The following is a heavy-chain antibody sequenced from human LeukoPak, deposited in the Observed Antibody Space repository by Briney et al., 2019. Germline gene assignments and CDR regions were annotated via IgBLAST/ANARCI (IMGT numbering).Heavy chain of an antibody. CDR1: GFTFSNYP. J-gene: IGHJ3*01. D-gene: IGHD3-22*01. Sequence: GGSLRLSCAASGFTFSNYPMHWVRQAPGKGREYVSAICDNGGRKYYAKSVEGRFTISRDNSKDTLFLQMGSLKAEAMAVYYCAREGHSSGHCGAFDVWGQGTMVTVSS. CDR2: ICDNGGRK. CDR3: AREGHSSGHCGAFDV. V-gene: IGHV3-64*01.